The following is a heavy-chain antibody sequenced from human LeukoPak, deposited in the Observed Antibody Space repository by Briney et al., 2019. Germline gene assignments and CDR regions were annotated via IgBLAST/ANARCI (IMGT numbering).Heavy chain of an antibody. CDR2: IYPGDSDT. CDR3: ARLRNWFDP. V-gene: IGHV5-51*01. CDR1: GYSFTSYW. Sequence: GESLKIPCKGSGYSFTSYWIGWVRQMPGKGLEWMGIIYPGDSDTRYSPSFQGPVTISAAKSISTAYPQWSSLKASDTAMYYCARLRNWFDPWGQGTLVTVSS. J-gene: IGHJ5*02.